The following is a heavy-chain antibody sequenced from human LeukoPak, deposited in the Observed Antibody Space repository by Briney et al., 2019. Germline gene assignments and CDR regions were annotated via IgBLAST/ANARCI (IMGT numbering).Heavy chain of an antibody. CDR1: GGSISSSNW. V-gene: IGHV4-4*02. D-gene: IGHD6-13*01. Sequence: SETLSLTCAVSGGSISSSNWWSWVRQPPGKGLEWIGEIYHSGSTNYNPSLKSRVTISVDKSKNQFSLKLSSVTAVDTAVYYCAREVAAAGTKYFDYWGQGTLVTVSS. CDR3: AREVAAAGTKYFDY. J-gene: IGHJ4*02. CDR2: IYHSGST.